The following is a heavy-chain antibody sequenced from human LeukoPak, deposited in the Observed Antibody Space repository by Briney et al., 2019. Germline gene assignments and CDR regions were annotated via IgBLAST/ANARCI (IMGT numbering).Heavy chain of an antibody. CDR2: IGSDGGST. D-gene: IGHD3-22*01. CDR1: GFTFSRFA. V-gene: IGHV3-64D*06. Sequence: GGSLRLSCSGSGFTFSRFAMYWVRQAPGKGLEYVSVIGSDGGSTYYADSVKGRFTISRDNSKNTLYLQMSSLRVEDTAVYYCASKYSSSGFLDYWGQGTLVTVSS. J-gene: IGHJ4*02. CDR3: ASKYSSSGFLDY.